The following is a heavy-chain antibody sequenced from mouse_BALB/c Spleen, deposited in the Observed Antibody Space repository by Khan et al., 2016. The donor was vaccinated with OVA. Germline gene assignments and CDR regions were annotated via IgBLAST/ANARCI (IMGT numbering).Heavy chain of an antibody. CDR2: ISYSGGT. D-gene: IGHD1-1*01. CDR1: GYSITSGYA. V-gene: IGHV3-2*02. Sequence: QLEESGPGLVKPSQSLSLTCTVTGYSITSGYAWNWIRQFPGNKLEWMGYISYSGGTSYNPSLKSRISITRDTSKNQFFLQLNSVTTEDTATYYCARGNYYGYYFDYWAKAPLSQSPQ. J-gene: IGHJ2*01. CDR3: ARGNYYGYYFDY.